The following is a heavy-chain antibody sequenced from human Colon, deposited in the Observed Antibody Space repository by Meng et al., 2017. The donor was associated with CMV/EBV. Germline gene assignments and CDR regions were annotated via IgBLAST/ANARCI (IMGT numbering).Heavy chain of an antibody. CDR2: IYPQDGGT. J-gene: IGHJ4*02. CDR3: VRESWYFDF. CDR1: GYTFTANH. Sequence: LVQFGTELKKPGASVKVSCKTPGYTFTANHLHWVRQAPGQGLEWMGWIYPQDGGTYFAQKFQDRVTLTRDTSITTADMELSGLASDDTAIYYCVRESWYFDFWGEGTLVTVSS. V-gene: IGHV1-2*02. D-gene: IGHD6-13*01.